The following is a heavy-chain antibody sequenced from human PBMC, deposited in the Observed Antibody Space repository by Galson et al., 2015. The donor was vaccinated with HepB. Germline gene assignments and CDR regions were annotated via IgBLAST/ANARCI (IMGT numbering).Heavy chain of an antibody. CDR3: ARDHPDYGGINDY. J-gene: IGHJ4*02. V-gene: IGHV1-46*01. Sequence: SVKVSCKASGYTFTSYYMHWVRQAPGQGLEWMGIINPSGGSTSYAQKFQGGVTMTRDTSTSTVYMELGSLRSEDTAVYYCARDHPDYGGINDYWGQGTLVTVSS. CDR1: GYTFTSYY. D-gene: IGHD4-23*01. CDR2: INPSGGST.